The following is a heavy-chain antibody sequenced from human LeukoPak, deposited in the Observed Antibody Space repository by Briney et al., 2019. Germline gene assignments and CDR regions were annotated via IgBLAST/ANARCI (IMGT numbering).Heavy chain of an antibody. CDR1: GGSISSYY. D-gene: IGHD3-22*01. CDR3: ARSALVDYYDSRGRRGLGAFDI. Sequence: SETLSLTCTVSGGSISSYYWSWIRQPAGKGLEWIGRIYTSGSTNYNPSLKSRVTISVDTSKSQFSLKLSSVTAADTAVYYCARSALVDYYDSRGRRGLGAFDIWGQGTLVTVSS. CDR2: IYTSGST. V-gene: IGHV4-4*07. J-gene: IGHJ3*02.